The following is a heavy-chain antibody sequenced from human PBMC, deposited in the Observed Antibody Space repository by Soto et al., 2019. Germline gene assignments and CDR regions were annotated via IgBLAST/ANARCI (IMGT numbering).Heavy chain of an antibody. CDR1: GFTFSSYA. J-gene: IGHJ6*02. CDR3: AKDELAVPEAYSYHGMDV. Sequence: GGSLRLSCAASGFTFSSYAMNWVRQAPGKGLEWVSALSGSGASTYYADSVKGRFTISRDNSKNTLYLQMNNLRAEDTAFYYCAKDELAVPEAYSYHGMDVWGQGTTVTVSS. V-gene: IGHV3-23*01. D-gene: IGHD6-19*01. CDR2: LSGSGAST.